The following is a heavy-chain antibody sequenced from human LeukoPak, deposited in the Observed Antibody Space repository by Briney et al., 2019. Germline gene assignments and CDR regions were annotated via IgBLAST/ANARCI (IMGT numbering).Heavy chain of an antibody. CDR3: ARGLGRLGELLLDY. CDR2: MNPNSGNT. D-gene: IGHD3-10*01. V-gene: IGHV1-8*01. CDR1: GYTFTSYD. Sequence: ASVKVSCKASGYTFTSYDINWVRQATGQGLEWMGWMNPNSGNTGYAQKFQGRVTMTRNTSISTAYMELSSLRSEDTAVYYCARGLGRLGELLLDYWGQGTLVTVSS. J-gene: IGHJ4*01.